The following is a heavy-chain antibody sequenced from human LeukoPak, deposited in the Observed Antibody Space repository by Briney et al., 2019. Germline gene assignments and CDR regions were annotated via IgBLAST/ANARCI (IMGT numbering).Heavy chain of an antibody. D-gene: IGHD1-26*01. CDR3: SAWAHYHRSDV. J-gene: IGHJ6*02. CDR2: IHAEGGRT. Sequence: RGSLRLSCAAAGFSFADYAMHWVRHVPRKVLECVAHIHAEGGRTFYADSVKGRFTVSRDNGKNSLFLQIDSLTSADPALYYCSAWAHYHRSDVWGQGATVIVSS. CDR1: GFSFADYA. V-gene: IGHV3-43*02.